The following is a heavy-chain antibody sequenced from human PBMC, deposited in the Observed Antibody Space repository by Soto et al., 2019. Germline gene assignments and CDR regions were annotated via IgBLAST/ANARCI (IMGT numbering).Heavy chain of an antibody. CDR1: GFTFSSYG. CDR2: ISYDGSNK. Sequence: QVQLVESGGGVVQPGRSLRLSCAASGFTFSSYGMHWVRQAPGKGLEWVAVISYDGSNKYYADSVKGRFTISRDNSKNTLYLQMNSLRAEDTAVYYCAKLWWELPISSFDYWGQGTLVTVSS. D-gene: IGHD1-26*01. CDR3: AKLWWELPISSFDY. V-gene: IGHV3-30*18. J-gene: IGHJ4*02.